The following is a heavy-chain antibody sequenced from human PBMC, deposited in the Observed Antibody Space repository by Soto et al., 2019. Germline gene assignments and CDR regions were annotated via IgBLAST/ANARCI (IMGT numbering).Heavy chain of an antibody. J-gene: IGHJ6*02. D-gene: IGHD2-15*01. CDR2: IIPVLGVE. V-gene: IGHV1-69*02. CDR3: AKSPNPAAATPSYYDMDV. Sequence: QGQLVQSGAEVKKPGSSVKVSCKASGGSFTSFIVPWVRQAPGQGLEWMVRIIPVLGVEYYAQKFQGRVTITADKSTITAYMELSSLRSENTAVYYCAKSPNPAAATPSYYDMDVWGLGTTITVSS. CDR1: GGSFTSFI.